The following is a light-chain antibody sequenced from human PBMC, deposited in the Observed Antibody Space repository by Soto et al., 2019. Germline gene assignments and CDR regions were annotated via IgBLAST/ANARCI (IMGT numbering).Light chain of an antibody. V-gene: IGKV3-15*01. CDR2: DTS. Sequence: EIVMTQSPATLSLSPGEGATLSCRASQGIGDTLAWYQQKPGQTPRLLIYDTSIRATGVPAMFSGRRSVEEFTLTSSSLQSDDFAVYYCQHYVNWPITFGGGTKVESK. CDR1: QGIGDT. J-gene: IGKJ4*02. CDR3: QHYVNWPIT.